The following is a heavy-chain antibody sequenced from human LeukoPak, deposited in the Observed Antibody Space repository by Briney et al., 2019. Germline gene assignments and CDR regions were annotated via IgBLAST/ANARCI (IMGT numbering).Heavy chain of an antibody. D-gene: IGHD6-19*01. CDR2: IYYSGST. V-gene: IGHV4-59*08. Sequence: SETLSLTCAVYGGSFSSYYWSWIRQPPEKGPEWIGYIYYSGSTNYNPSLKSRVTISVDTSKNQFSLKLSSVTAADTAVYYCARGIAVAGKGPYGMDVWGQGTTVTVSS. CDR1: GGSFSSYY. J-gene: IGHJ6*02. CDR3: ARGIAVAGKGPYGMDV.